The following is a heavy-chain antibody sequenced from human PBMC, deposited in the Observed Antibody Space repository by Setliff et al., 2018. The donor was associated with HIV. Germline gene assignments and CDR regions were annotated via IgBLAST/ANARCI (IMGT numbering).Heavy chain of an antibody. J-gene: IGHJ4*02. D-gene: IGHD3-22*01. Sequence: ASVKVSCKASGSTFSTYDINWVRQATGQGLEWMGWMNPNSGNTGYAQKFQGRVTMTRNTSISTVYMELRSLRSEDTAVYYCARDHDSSAYTYFDYWGQGTLVTVSS. CDR2: MNPNSGNT. CDR1: GSTFSTYD. V-gene: IGHV1-8*01. CDR3: ARDHDSSAYTYFDY.